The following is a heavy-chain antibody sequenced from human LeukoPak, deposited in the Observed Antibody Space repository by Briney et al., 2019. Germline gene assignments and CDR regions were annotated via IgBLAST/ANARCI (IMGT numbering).Heavy chain of an antibody. Sequence: KPSETLSLTCTVSGPSISPYRWSWIRQPPGKGLEWIGYAFYSVSPTYNPSLKSRLTISIERFANRFSLQLRSVTAADTAVYFCARHRPDLHGDFDFWGQGLLVAASS. CDR2: AFYSVSP. CDR3: ARHRPDLHGDFDF. V-gene: IGHV4-59*08. J-gene: IGHJ4*02. CDR1: GPSISPYR. D-gene: IGHD3-10*01.